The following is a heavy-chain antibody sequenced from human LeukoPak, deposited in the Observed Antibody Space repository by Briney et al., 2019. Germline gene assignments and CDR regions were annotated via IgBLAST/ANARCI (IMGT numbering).Heavy chain of an antibody. V-gene: IGHV3-23*01. CDR2: ISGSGGST. CDR1: GFTFSSYA. CDR3: AKVNWGKIFGVVIGRGYFDY. Sequence: GGSLRLSCAASGFTFSSYAMSWVRQAPGKGLEWVSAISGSGGSTYYADSVKGRFTVSRDNSKNTLYLQMNSLRAEDTAVYYCAKVNWGKIFGVVIGRGYFDYWGQGTLVTVSS. J-gene: IGHJ4*02. D-gene: IGHD3-3*01.